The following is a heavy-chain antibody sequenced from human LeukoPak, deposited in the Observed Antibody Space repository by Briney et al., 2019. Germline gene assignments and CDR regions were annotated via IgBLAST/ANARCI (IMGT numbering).Heavy chain of an antibody. CDR1: GGSISSYY. V-gene: IGHV4-59*01. CDR2: IYHSGST. D-gene: IGHD3-3*01. Sequence: SETLSLTCTVSGGSISSYYWSWIRQPPGKGLEWIGYIYHSGSTNYKPSLKSRVTISVDTSKNQFSLKLSSVTAADTAVYYCASATTSGIDYWGQGTLVTVSS. CDR3: ASATTSGIDY. J-gene: IGHJ4*02.